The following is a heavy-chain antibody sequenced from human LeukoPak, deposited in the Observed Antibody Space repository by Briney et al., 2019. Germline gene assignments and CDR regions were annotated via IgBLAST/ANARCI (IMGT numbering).Heavy chain of an antibody. D-gene: IGHD5-24*01. CDR1: GGSFSGYY. CDR2: INHSGT. J-gene: IGHJ4*02. Sequence: SETLSLTCAVYGGSFSGYYWSWIRQPPGKGLEWIGEINHSGTNYNPSLKSRVTISVDTSKNQFSLKLSSVTAADTAVYYCARRSRRRDTPRLDYWGQGTLVTVSS. V-gene: IGHV4-34*01. CDR3: ARRSRRRDTPRLDY.